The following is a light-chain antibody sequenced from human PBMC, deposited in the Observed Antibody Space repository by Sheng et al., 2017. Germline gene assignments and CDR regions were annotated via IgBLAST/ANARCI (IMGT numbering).Light chain of an antibody. J-gene: IGLJ1*01. Sequence: SALTQPASVSGSPGQSITISCTGTSSDIGNYDLVSWYQQHPGKVPKLMIYEGSQRPSGVSNRFSGSKSGNTASLTISGLQAEDEADYYCCSYAGSGTGVFGTGTEVTVL. V-gene: IGLV2-23*01. CDR2: EGS. CDR3: CSYAGSGTGV. CDR1: SSDIGNYDL.